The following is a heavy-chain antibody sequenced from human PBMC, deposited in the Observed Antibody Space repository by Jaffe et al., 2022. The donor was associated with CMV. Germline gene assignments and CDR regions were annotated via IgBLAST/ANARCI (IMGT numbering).Heavy chain of an antibody. CDR1: GFTFSSYE. D-gene: IGHD3-22*01. CDR2: ISSSGSTI. Sequence: EVQLVESGGGLVQPGGSLRLSCAASGFTFSSYEMNWVRQAPGKGLEWVSYISSSGSTIYYADSVKGRFTISRDNAKNSLYLQMNSLRAEDTAVYYCARVGGYYDSSGYFLGAFDIWGQGTMVTVSS. CDR3: ARVGGYYDSSGYFLGAFDI. V-gene: IGHV3-48*03. J-gene: IGHJ3*02.